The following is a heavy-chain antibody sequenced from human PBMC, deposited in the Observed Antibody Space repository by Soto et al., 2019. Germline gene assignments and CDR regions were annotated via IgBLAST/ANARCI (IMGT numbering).Heavy chain of an antibody. D-gene: IGHD1-26*01. J-gene: IGHJ3*02. Sequence: SETLSLTCTVSGGSISSGGYYWSWIRQHPGKGLEWIGYIYYSGSTYYNPSLKSRVTISVDTSKNQFSLKLSSVTAADTAVYYCARYSTPLHAIYIRGQGTMVTVSS. V-gene: IGHV4-31*03. CDR1: GGSISSGGYY. CDR2: IYYSGST. CDR3: ARYSTPLHAIYI.